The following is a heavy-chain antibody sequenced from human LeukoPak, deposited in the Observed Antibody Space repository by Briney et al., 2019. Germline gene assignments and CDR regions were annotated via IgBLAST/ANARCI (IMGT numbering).Heavy chain of an antibody. D-gene: IGHD3-22*01. J-gene: IGHJ4*02. Sequence: PGGSLRLSCGASGFTFDDYAMHWVRQAPGKGLEWVSGISWNSGSIGYADSVKGRFTISRDNAKNSLYLQMNSLRAEDTALYYCAKDFQYYDSSGYLDYWGQGTLVTVSS. V-gene: IGHV3-9*01. CDR3: AKDFQYYDSSGYLDY. CDR1: GFTFDDYA. CDR2: ISWNSGSI.